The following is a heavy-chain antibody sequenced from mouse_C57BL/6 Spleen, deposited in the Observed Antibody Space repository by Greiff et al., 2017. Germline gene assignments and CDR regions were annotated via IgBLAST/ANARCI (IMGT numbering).Heavy chain of an antibody. Sequence: QVQLKESGPGLVQPSQSLSITCTVSGFSLTSYGVHWVRQSPGKGLEWLGVIWSGGSTDYNAAFISRLSISKDNSKSQVFFKMNSLQADDTAIYYCARNDYDYDEGYFDVWGTGTTVTVSS. V-gene: IGHV2-2*01. CDR3: ARNDYDYDEGYFDV. D-gene: IGHD2-4*01. CDR1: GFSLTSYG. CDR2: IWSGGST. J-gene: IGHJ1*03.